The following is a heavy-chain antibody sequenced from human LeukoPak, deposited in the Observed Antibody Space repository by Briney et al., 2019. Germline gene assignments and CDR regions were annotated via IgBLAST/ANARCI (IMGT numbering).Heavy chain of an antibody. CDR3: ARHLRTTVTTSGFDY. CDR1: GGSISSYY. CDR2: IYSSGST. V-gene: IGHV4-59*08. J-gene: IGHJ4*02. Sequence: SETLSLTCTVSGGSISSYYRSWIRQPQGKGLEWIAYIYSSGSTTYNPSLKSRVTISVDTSKNQFSLKLTSVTAADTAVYYCARHLRTTVTTSGFDYWGQGTLVTVSS. D-gene: IGHD4-17*01.